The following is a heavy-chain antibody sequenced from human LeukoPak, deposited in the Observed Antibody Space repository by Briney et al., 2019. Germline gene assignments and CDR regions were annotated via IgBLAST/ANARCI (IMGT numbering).Heavy chain of an antibody. CDR1: GGSISSGGYY. Sequence: PSETLSLTCTVSGGSISSGGYYWSWIRQPPGKGLEWIGYIYHSGNTYYNPSLKSRVTISVDRSKNQFSLKLSSVTAADTAVYYCARGDIIVGAYYFDYWGQGTLVTVSS. CDR2: IYHSGNT. CDR3: ARGDIIVGAYYFDY. D-gene: IGHD1-26*01. J-gene: IGHJ4*02. V-gene: IGHV4-30-2*01.